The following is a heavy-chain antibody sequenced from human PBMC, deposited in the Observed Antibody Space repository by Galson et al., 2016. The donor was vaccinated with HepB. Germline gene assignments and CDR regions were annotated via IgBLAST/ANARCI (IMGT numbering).Heavy chain of an antibody. Sequence: SLRLSCAASGFTFSTCSMNWVRLAPGKGLEWVSSTDSTSRYIYYADSVRGRFTISRDNAQKSLYLHMSSLRAEDTAVYYCARAEDCFGDCPQKYYLDSWGRGTLVTVSS. D-gene: IGHD2-21*02. J-gene: IGHJ4*02. CDR3: ARAEDCFGDCPQKYYLDS. V-gene: IGHV3-21*04. CDR2: TDSTSRYI. CDR1: GFTFSTCS.